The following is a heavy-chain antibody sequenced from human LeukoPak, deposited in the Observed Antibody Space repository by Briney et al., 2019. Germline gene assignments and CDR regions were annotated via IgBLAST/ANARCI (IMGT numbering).Heavy chain of an antibody. D-gene: IGHD2-2*01. CDR3: ASSKTSRSSTSCYDPFDY. J-gene: IGHJ4*02. CDR1: GYTFTSYG. Sequence: ASVKVSCKASGYTFTSYGISWVRQAPGRGLEWMAWISAHNGNTNYAQNLRDRVTLTTDTSTSTVYMELRSLRSDDTAVYYCASSKTSRSSTSCYDPFDYWGQGTLVTVSS. V-gene: IGHV1-18*01. CDR2: ISAHNGNT.